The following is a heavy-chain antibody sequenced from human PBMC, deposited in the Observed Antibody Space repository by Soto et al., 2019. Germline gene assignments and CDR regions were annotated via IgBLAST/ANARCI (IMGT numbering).Heavy chain of an antibody. J-gene: IGHJ4*02. D-gene: IGHD3-22*01. Sequence: QVQLVESGGGVVQPGRSLRLSCAASGFTCSSYGMHWVRQAPGKGLEWVAVIWYDGSNKYYAACVKVRFTIYRDNSNSKAYRQRSSLRGEETAVYYCARDVSLRVGVLAYGGQGTLVTVSS. V-gene: IGHV3-33*01. CDR3: ARDVSLRVGVLAY. CDR2: IWYDGSNK. CDR1: GFTCSSYG.